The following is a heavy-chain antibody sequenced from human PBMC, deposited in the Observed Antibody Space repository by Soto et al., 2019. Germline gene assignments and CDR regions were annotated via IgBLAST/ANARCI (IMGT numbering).Heavy chain of an antibody. V-gene: IGHV1-69*06. CDR1: GGTFSSYA. Sequence: QVQLVQSGAEVKKPGSSVKVSCKASGGTFSSYAISWVRQAPGPGLEWMGGIIPIFGTANYAQKFQGRVTITADKSTSTAYMELSSLRSEDTAVYYCASLVVVAAFEYFQHWGQGTLVTVSS. J-gene: IGHJ1*01. CDR2: IIPIFGTA. CDR3: ASLVVVAAFEYFQH. D-gene: IGHD2-15*01.